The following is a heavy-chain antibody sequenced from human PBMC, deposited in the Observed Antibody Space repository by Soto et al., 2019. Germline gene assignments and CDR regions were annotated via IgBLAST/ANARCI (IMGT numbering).Heavy chain of an antibody. V-gene: IGHV4-59*08. CDR3: ARRDGYNPFDY. Sequence: SETLSLTCTVSGASVSGYYWSWIRQPPGRGLEWIGYIYSSGNTNYNPSLKSRVTISVDMSKNQFSLKVSSVTAADTAVYYCARRDGYNPFDYWGQGTLVTSPQ. J-gene: IGHJ4*02. D-gene: IGHD5-12*01. CDR2: IYSSGNT. CDR1: GASVSGYY.